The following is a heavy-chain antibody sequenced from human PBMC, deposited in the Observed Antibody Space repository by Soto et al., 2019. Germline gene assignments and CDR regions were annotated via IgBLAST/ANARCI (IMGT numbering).Heavy chain of an antibody. J-gene: IGHJ5*02. CDR2: IDGGGTKT. Sequence: GGSLRLSCAASGFTFRNHAMSWVRQAPGTGLEWVSAIDGGGTKTYYADSVKGRFTISRDNSMNTLYLQMDSLRAEDTAIYYCTKEHSNYPDNWFDPWGQGTRVTVSS. V-gene: IGHV3-23*01. CDR3: TKEHSNYPDNWFDP. D-gene: IGHD4-4*01. CDR1: GFTFRNHA.